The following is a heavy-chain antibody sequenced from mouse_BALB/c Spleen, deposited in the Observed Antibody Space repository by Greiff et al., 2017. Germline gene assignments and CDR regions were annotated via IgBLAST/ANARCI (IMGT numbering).Heavy chain of an antibody. CDR1: GFNIKDTY. CDR3: APYDYDNGFAY. D-gene: IGHD2-4*01. V-gene: IGHV14-3*02. J-gene: IGHJ3*01. Sequence: VQLKQSGAELVKPGASVKLSCTASGFNIKDTYMHWVKQRPEQGLEWIGRIDPANGNTKYDPKFQGKATITADTSSNTAYLQLSSLTSEDTAVYYCAPYDYDNGFAYWGQGTLVTVSA. CDR2: IDPANGNT.